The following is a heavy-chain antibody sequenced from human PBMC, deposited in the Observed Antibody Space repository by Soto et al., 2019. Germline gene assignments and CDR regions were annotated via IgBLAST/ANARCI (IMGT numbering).Heavy chain of an antibody. CDR3: ARSVEGHFDY. V-gene: IGHV3-7*01. Sequence: SLRLSCAASGFTFSSYWMSWVRQAPGKGLEWVANIKQDGSEKYYVDSVKGRFTISRDNAKNLVYLQMNSLRDEDTAVYFCARSVEGHFDYWGQGTVVTVSS. J-gene: IGHJ4*02. CDR2: IKQDGSEK. D-gene: IGHD6-19*01. CDR1: GFTFSSYW.